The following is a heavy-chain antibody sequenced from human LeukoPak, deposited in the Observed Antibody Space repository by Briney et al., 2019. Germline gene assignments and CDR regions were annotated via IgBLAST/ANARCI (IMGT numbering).Heavy chain of an antibody. J-gene: IGHJ5*02. Sequence: SVKVSRKASGGTFSSYAISWVRQAPGQGLEWMGRIIPILGIANYAQKFQGRVTITADKSTSTAYMELSSLRSEDTAVYYCAREWSGYYYDSSGYYPNWFDPWGQGTLVTVSS. CDR2: IIPILGIA. CDR1: GGTFSSYA. D-gene: IGHD3-22*01. V-gene: IGHV1-69*04. CDR3: AREWSGYYYDSSGYYPNWFDP.